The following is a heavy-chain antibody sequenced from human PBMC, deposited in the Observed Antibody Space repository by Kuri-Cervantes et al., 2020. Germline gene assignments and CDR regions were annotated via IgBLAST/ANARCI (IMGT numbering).Heavy chain of an antibody. J-gene: IGHJ4*02. CDR3: VLPRRTGGGYSDY. CDR2: MNPNSGNT. V-gene: IGHV1-8*02. Sequence: ASVKVSCKASGYTFTYRYLHWVRQAPGQALEWMGWMNPNSGNTGYAQKFQGRVTMTRSTSISTAYLELSSLKSEDTAVYYCVLPRRTGGGYSDYWGQGTLVTVSS. D-gene: IGHD5-12*01. CDR1: GYTFTYRY.